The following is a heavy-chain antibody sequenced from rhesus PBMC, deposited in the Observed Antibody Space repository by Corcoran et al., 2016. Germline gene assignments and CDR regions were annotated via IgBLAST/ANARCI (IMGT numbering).Heavy chain of an antibody. J-gene: IGHJ4*01. Sequence: EVQLVESGGGLVQAGGSLRLSWSASGSTFSSYGMSWVRQAPGKGLVWVSYISNGGGSTYYADYVKGRFTISRDNSKSTLSLQMNSLRAEDTAVYYCAKQRLALDYWGQGVLVTVSS. CDR2: ISNGGGST. CDR1: GSTFSSYG. CDR3: AKQRLALDY. V-gene: IGHV3S5*01. D-gene: IGHD6-31*01.